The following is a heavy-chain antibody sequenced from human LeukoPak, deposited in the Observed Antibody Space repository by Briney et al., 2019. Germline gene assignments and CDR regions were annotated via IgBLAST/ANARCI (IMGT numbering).Heavy chain of an antibody. D-gene: IGHD3-10*01. CDR1: GFTFSSYA. V-gene: IGHV3-23*01. J-gene: IGHJ4*02. CDR2: ISGSGGST. Sequence: GGSLRLSCAASGFTFSSYAMSWVRQAPGKGLEWVSAISGSGGSTYYADSVKGRFTISRDNSKNTLYLQMNSLRAEDTAVYYCAKDRNYYGSGSYYNVWGQGTLVTVSS. CDR3: AKDRNYYGSGSYYNV.